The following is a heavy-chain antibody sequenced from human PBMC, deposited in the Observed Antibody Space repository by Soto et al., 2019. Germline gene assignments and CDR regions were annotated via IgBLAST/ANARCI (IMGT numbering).Heavy chain of an antibody. CDR3: ARQSSGWGYYYYYGMDV. CDR2: IYYSGST. Sequence: SETLSLTCTVSGGSISSSSYYWGWIRQPPGKGLEWIGSIYYSGSTYYNPSLKSRVTISVDTSKNQFSLKLSSVTAADTAVYYCARQSSGWGYYYYYGMDVWGQGTTVT. D-gene: IGHD6-19*01. V-gene: IGHV4-39*01. J-gene: IGHJ6*02. CDR1: GGSISSSSYY.